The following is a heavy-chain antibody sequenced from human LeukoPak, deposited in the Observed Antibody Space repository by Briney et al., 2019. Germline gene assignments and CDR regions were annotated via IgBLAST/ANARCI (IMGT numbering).Heavy chain of an antibody. CDR2: IYYSGST. V-gene: IGHV4-30-4*08. D-gene: IGHD2/OR15-2a*01. Sequence: PSETLSLTCTVSGDSITSGDYYWSWIRQPPGKGLEWIGNIYYSGSTYYNPSLESRVAISVDTSKNHFSLKLSFVTAADTAMYYCARENESFDAFDIWGQGTRVTVSS. CDR1: GDSITSGDYY. CDR3: ARENESFDAFDI. J-gene: IGHJ3*02.